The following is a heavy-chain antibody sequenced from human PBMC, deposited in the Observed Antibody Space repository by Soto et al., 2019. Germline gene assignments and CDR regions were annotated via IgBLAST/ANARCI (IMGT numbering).Heavy chain of an antibody. CDR1: GFTVSSNY. Sequence: PGGSLRLSCAASGFTVSSNYMSWVRQAPGKGLEWVSVIYSGGSTYYADSVKGRFTISRDNSKNTLYLQMNSLRAEDTAVYYCARDKGGYGGPTFFDYWGQGTLVTVSS. CDR2: IYSGGST. D-gene: IGHD1-26*01. V-gene: IGHV3-53*01. CDR3: ARDKGGYGGPTFFDY. J-gene: IGHJ4*02.